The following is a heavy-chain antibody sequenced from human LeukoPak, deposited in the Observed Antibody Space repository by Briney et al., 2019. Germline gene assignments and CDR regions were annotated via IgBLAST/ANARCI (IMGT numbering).Heavy chain of an antibody. J-gene: IGHJ4*02. CDR2: IRSNGET. Sequence: GGSQRLSCAASGFSFSSFAMSWVRQGPARGLEWVSSIRSNGETFYADSVKGRFTLSSDRSRNMVHLQLNNLRVEDTAIYYCAKASWASNTDAVRWGQGTLVTVSS. CDR3: AKASWASNTDAVR. V-gene: IGHV3-23*01. CDR1: GFSFSSFA. D-gene: IGHD6-13*01.